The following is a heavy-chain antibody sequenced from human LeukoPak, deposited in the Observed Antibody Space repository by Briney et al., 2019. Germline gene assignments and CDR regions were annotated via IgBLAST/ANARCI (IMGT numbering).Heavy chain of an antibody. CDR2: ISSSGDIT. CDR1: KFTFDNYA. Sequence: GGSLRLSCAASKFTFDNYAMSWVRQAPGEGLEWVSSISSSGDITFYAGSVKGRFTIPRDKSNYALYLQMNSLRAEDAAVYYCAKDRPNYYESNGHYYRRDGDYWGQGTLVTVS. CDR3: AKDRPNYYESNGHYYRRDGDY. J-gene: IGHJ4*02. D-gene: IGHD3-22*01. V-gene: IGHV3-23*01.